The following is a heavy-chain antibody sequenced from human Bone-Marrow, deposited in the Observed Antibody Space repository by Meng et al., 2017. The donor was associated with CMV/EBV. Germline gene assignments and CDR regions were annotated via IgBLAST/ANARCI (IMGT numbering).Heavy chain of an antibody. V-gene: IGHV1-69*02. Sequence: SVKVSCKASGGTFSSYTISWVRQAPGQGLEWMGRIIPILGIANYAQKFQGRVTMTRDTSTSTVYMELSSLRSEDTAVYYCARGAKGPITIFGVVTSYYFDYWGQGTLVTVSS. CDR1: GGTFSSYT. CDR3: ARGAKGPITIFGVVTSYYFDY. J-gene: IGHJ4*02. CDR2: IIPILGIA. D-gene: IGHD3-3*01.